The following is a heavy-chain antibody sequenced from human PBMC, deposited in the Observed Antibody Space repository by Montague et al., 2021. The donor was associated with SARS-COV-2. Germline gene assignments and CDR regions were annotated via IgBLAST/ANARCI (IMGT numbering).Heavy chain of an antibody. CDR2: SDWDDDK. CDR1: GFSLSTSGMR. J-gene: IGHJ4*02. D-gene: IGHD3-9*01. CDR3: ARSYYDILTAYYTPFDY. Sequence: PALVKPTQTLTLTCTFSGFSLSTSGMRASWIRQPPGKALEWLARSDWDDDKFYSTSLKTRLTISKDTSKSQVVLTMTNMDPVDTATYYCARSYYDILTAYYTPFDYWGQGTLVTVSS. V-gene: IGHV2-70*04.